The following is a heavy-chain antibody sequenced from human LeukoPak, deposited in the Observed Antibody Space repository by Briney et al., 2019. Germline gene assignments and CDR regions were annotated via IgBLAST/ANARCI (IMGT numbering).Heavy chain of an antibody. Sequence: SETLSLTCTVSGYSFTSHYWSWIRQSPGKGLEWIGYSYHSGYSNYNPSLKSRVTISLDTSKNQFSLRMTSVTAADTAVYFCARYRSSALDYWGQGALVTVSS. CDR2: SYHSGYS. J-gene: IGHJ4*02. CDR3: ARYRSSALDY. V-gene: IGHV4-59*11. D-gene: IGHD6-19*01. CDR1: GYSFTSHY.